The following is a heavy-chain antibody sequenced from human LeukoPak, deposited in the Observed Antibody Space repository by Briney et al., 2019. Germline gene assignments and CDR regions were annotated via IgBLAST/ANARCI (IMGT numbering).Heavy chain of an antibody. J-gene: IGHJ3*02. D-gene: IGHD2-21*01. CDR2: IYYSGST. V-gene: IGHV4-59*08. Sequence: PSETLSLTCTVSGGSISSYYWSWIRQPPGKGLEWIGYIYYSGSTNYNPSLKSRVTISVDTSKNQFSLKLSSVTAADTAVYYCARASVVIATLSDAFDIWGQGTMVTVSS. CDR1: GGSISSYY. CDR3: ARASVVIATLSDAFDI.